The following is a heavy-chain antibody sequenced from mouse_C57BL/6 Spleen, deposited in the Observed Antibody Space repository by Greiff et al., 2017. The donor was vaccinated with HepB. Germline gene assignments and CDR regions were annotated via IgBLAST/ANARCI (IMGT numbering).Heavy chain of an antibody. CDR1: GYTFTDYY. J-gene: IGHJ1*03. CDR3: ARGGYRERYFDV. V-gene: IGHV1-26*01. CDR2: INPNNGGT. D-gene: IGHD1-1*02. Sequence: EVQLQQSGPELVKPGASVKISCKASGYTFTDYYMNWVKQSHGKSLEWIGDINPNNGGTSYNQKFKGKATLTVDKSSSTAYMELRSLTSEDSAVYYCARGGYRERYFDVWGTGTTVTVSS.